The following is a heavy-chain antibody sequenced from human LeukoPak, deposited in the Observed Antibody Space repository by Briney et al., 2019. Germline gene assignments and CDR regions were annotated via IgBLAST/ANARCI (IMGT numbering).Heavy chain of an antibody. J-gene: IGHJ3*02. CDR1: GGSISGYY. V-gene: IGHV4-59*01. Sequence: SETLSLTCTVSGGSISGYYWSWIRQPPGKGLEWIAYIYYNGISNYNPSLKSRVIISVDTSKNQFSLKLSSVTAADTAVYYCARDLGYDILTGYYTAGAFDIWGQGTMVTVSS. CDR3: ARDLGYDILTGYYTAGAFDI. CDR2: IYYNGIS. D-gene: IGHD3-9*01.